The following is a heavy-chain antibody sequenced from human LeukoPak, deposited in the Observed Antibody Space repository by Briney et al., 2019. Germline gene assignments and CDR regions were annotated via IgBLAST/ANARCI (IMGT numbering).Heavy chain of an antibody. CDR2: IDDSGSY. CDR3: ARSPLSSSGWYRADY. Sequence: PSETLTLTCTVSGGSIRLYYWNWTRQPAGKGLEWIGRIDDSGSYTYSPSLGRRVTMPVDSSKCQISLNLLSVTAADTAMYYCARSPLSSSGWYRADYWGQGTLVTVSS. V-gene: IGHV4-4*07. J-gene: IGHJ4*02. D-gene: IGHD6-19*01. CDR1: GGSIRLYY.